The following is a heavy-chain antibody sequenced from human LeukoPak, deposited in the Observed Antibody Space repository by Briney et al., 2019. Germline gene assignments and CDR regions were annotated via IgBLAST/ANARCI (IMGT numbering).Heavy chain of an antibody. Sequence: LSQTLSLTCAISGDSVSSNSAAWNWIRQSPSRGLEWLGRTYYRSKWYNDYTVSVKSRITINPDTSKNQFSLRLNSVTPEDTAVYYCARDDFGDTATDYFDYWGQGTLVTVSS. CDR3: ARDDFGDTATDYFDY. CDR1: GDSVSSNSAA. D-gene: IGHD5-18*01. V-gene: IGHV6-1*01. CDR2: TYYRSKWYN. J-gene: IGHJ4*02.